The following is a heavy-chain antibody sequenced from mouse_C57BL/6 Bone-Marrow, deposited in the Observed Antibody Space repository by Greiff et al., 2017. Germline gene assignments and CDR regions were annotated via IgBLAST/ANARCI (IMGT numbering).Heavy chain of an antibody. CDR1: GYTFTSYW. CDR2: IDPSDSYT. J-gene: IGHJ2*01. CDR3: ARERLSVYYFDY. V-gene: IGHV1-50*01. Sequence: QVQLQPPGAELVKPGASVKLSCKASGYTFTSYWMQWVKQRPGQGLEWIGEIDPSDSYTNYNQKFKGKATLTVDTSSSTAYMQLSSLTSEDSAVYYCARERLSVYYFDYWGQGTTLTVSS.